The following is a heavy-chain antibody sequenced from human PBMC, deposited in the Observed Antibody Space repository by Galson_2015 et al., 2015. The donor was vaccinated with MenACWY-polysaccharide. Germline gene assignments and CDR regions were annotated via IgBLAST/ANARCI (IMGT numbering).Heavy chain of an antibody. Sequence: SLRLSCAASGFTFDDYAMHWVRQAPGKGLEWVSALSGNSASRGYADSVKGRFTTSRDNAKKYLYLQMNNLRPEDTALYYCAKENYHYGLDVWGQGTTVTVSS. CDR3: AKENYHYGLDV. CDR2: LSGNSASR. CDR1: GFTFDDYA. J-gene: IGHJ6*02. V-gene: IGHV3-9*01.